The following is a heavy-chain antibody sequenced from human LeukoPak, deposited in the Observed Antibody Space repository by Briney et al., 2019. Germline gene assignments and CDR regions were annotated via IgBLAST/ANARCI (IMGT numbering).Heavy chain of an antibody. V-gene: IGHV7-4-1*02. D-gene: IGHD6-13*01. CDR3: ARVGQQLTLGVPHIDY. CDR1: GYTFTSYA. CDR2: INTNTGNP. J-gene: IGHJ4*02. Sequence: ASVKVSCKASGYTFTSYAMNWVRQAPGQGLEWMGWINTNTGNPTYAQGFTGRFVFSLDTSVSTAYLQISSLKAEDTAAYYCARVGQQLTLGVPHIDYWGQGTLVTVSS.